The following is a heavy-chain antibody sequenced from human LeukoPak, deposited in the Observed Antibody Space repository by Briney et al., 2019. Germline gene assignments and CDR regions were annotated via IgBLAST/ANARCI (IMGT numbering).Heavy chain of an antibody. CDR1: GFTFSSYA. D-gene: IGHD1-26*01. J-gene: IGHJ6*03. V-gene: IGHV3-23*01. Sequence: GGSLRLSCAASGFTFSSYAMTWVRQAPGKGLEWVSGISGSGETTYYADSVKGRFTISRDNSKNTLYLQMNSLRAEDTAVYYCAREGADMDVWGKGTTVTVSS. CDR2: ISGSGETT. CDR3: AREGADMDV.